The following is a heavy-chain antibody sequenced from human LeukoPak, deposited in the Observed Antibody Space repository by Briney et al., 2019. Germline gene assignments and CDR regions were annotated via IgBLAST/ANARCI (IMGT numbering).Heavy chain of an antibody. CDR1: GFTFSTYS. V-gene: IGHV3-21*01. CDR3: ARDIPDY. CDR2: ISRSSTNI. Sequence: PGGSLRLSCAASGFTFSTYSMNWVRQAPGKGLEWVSSISRSSTNIYYADSVKGRFTISRDNAKNSLYLQMSSLRAEDTAVYYCARDIPDYWGQGTQVTVSS. J-gene: IGHJ4*02.